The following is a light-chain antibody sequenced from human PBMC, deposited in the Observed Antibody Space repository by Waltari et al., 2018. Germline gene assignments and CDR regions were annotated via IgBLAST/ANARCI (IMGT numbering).Light chain of an antibody. J-gene: IGKJ3*01. Sequence: DIQMTQSPSSLSASVGDRVTITCRASQSISSYLNWYQQKPGKAPKLLIYAASSLQSGVPSSFSGSGSGTDFTLTISSLQPEDFATYYCQQSYSISFTFGPGTKVDIK. V-gene: IGKV1-39*01. CDR3: QQSYSISFT. CDR1: QSISSY. CDR2: AAS.